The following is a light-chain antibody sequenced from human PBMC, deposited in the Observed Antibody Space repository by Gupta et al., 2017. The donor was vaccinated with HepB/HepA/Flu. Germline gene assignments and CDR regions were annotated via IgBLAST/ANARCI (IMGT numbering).Light chain of an antibody. J-gene: IGKJ1*01. Sequence: DIVMTQSPYSLTASLGERATINCKSSQSLLYSDNKNYLAWYQQKRGQPPKLVISWSSTRESGVPDRFSGSGSGADFTLTISSLQAEDVAVYYCQQYYDIPRTFGQGTKVEIK. V-gene: IGKV4-1*01. CDR3: QQYYDIPRT. CDR2: WSS. CDR1: QSLLYSDNKNY.